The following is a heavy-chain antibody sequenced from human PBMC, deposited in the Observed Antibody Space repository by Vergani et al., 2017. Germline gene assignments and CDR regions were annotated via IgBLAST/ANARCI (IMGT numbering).Heavy chain of an antibody. Sequence: DVQIVESGGGLVKPGGSLRLSCVASGFTFSHYSMNWVRQAPGKGLEWVSTITYNGGRTYYADSVTGRFTISRDNSKNTLFLQLKTLRAEDTGVYYCAKDYNIMGALHYWGQGTLVAVSS. J-gene: IGHJ4*02. CDR3: AKDYNIMGALHY. CDR2: ITYNGGRT. V-gene: IGHV3-23*04. D-gene: IGHD5-12*01. CDR1: GFTFSHYS.